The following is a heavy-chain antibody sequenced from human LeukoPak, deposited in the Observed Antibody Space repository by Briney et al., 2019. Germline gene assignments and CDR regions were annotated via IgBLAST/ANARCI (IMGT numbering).Heavy chain of an antibody. CDR1: GGSISSGDYY. Sequence: SQTLSLTCTVSGGSISSGDYYWSWIRQPPGKGLEWIGYIYYSGSTYYNPSLKSRVTISVGTSKNQFSLKLSSVTAADTAVYYCARAGDYVWGSYRSWGQGTLVTVSS. V-gene: IGHV4-30-4*08. D-gene: IGHD3-16*02. J-gene: IGHJ5*02. CDR2: IYYSGST. CDR3: ARAGDYVWGSYRS.